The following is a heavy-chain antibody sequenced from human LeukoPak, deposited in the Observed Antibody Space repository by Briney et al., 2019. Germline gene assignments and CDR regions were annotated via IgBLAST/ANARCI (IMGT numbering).Heavy chain of an antibody. CDR1: GGSFSGYY. J-gene: IGHJ4*02. D-gene: IGHD3-10*01. Sequence: SETLSLTCAVYGGSFSGYYWSWIRQPPGKGLEWIGEINHSGSTNYNPSLKSRVTISVDTSKNQFSLKLSSVTAADTAVYYCATRQWFGELSTPYFDYWGQGTLVIVSS. CDR3: ATRQWFGELSTPYFDY. CDR2: INHSGST. V-gene: IGHV4-34*01.